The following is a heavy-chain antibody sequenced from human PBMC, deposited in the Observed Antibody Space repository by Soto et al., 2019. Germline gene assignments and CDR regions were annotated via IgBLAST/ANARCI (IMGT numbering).Heavy chain of an antibody. J-gene: IGHJ4*02. CDR2: ISGSGGST. D-gene: IGHD4-17*01. CDR1: GFTFSSYA. Sequence: EVQLLESGGGLVQPGGSLRLSCAASGFTFSSYAMSWVRQAPGKGLEWVSAISGSGGSTYYADSVKGRFTISRDNSKNTVYLQMNSQRAEDTAVYYCAKDKLWGGRGYGDRYWGQGTLVTVSS. CDR3: AKDKLWGGRGYGDRY. V-gene: IGHV3-23*01.